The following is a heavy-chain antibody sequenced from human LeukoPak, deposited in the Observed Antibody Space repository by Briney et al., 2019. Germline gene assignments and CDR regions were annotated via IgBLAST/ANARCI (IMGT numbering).Heavy chain of an antibody. D-gene: IGHD4-17*01. CDR1: GGSISGYY. CDR2: IYNSGST. Sequence: PSETLSLTCTVSGGSISGYYWSWIRQPPGKGLEWIGYIYNSGSTNYNPSLKSRVTLSVDTSKTQFSLKLRSVTAADTAVYYCARVHGDYLDYWDQGTLVTVSS. CDR3: ARVHGDYLDY. J-gene: IGHJ4*02. V-gene: IGHV4-59*01.